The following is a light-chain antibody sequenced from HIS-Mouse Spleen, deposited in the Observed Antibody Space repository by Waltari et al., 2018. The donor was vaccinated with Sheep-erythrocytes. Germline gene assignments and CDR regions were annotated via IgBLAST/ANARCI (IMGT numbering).Light chain of an antibody. Sequence: QSALTQPRSVSGSPGQSVTISCTGTSSDVGGYNYVSWYQQHPGKAPILMIYGVSKRRYGVPDRFSGSKSGNTAYLTISGLQAEDEADYYCCSYAGSYNHVFATGTKVTVL. CDR1: SSDVGGYNY. J-gene: IGLJ1*01. CDR2: GVS. V-gene: IGLV2-11*01. CDR3: CSYAGSYNHV.